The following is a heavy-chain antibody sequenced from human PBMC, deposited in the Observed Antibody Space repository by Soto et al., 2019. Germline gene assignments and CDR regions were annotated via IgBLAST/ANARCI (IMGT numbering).Heavy chain of an antibody. V-gene: IGHV3-30-3*01. J-gene: IGHJ5*02. CDR3: ARDMGAVWFGDPNWFDP. CDR1: GFTFSSYA. CDR2: ISYDGSNK. Sequence: QVQLVESGGGVVQPGRSLRLSCAASGFTFSSYAMHWVRQAPGKGLEWVAVISYDGSNKYYADSVKGRFTISRDNSKNTLYLQVNSLRAEVTAVYYCARDMGAVWFGDPNWFDPWGQGTLVTVSS. D-gene: IGHD3-10*01.